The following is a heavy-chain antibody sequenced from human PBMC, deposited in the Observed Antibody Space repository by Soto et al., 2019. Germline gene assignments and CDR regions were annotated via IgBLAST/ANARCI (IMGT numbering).Heavy chain of an antibody. Sequence: QVQLQESGPGLVKPSETLSLTCTVSGGSIGSYYCTWIRQPPRKELEWIGYVHNSGRTNYNPSLKSRVPIFLDTSNNQFALKLSSVTAADTAMYYCAISGFYGHASSWAFSYWGLGTLVTVSS. D-gene: IGHD6-13*01. J-gene: IGHJ4*02. CDR3: AISGFYGHASSWAFSY. CDR2: VHNSGRT. V-gene: IGHV4-59*01. CDR1: GGSIGSYY.